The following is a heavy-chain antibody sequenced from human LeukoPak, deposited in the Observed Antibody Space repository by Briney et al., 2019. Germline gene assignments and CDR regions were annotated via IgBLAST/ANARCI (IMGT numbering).Heavy chain of an antibody. J-gene: IGHJ6*02. CDR2: ISHDGSNK. Sequence: PGGSLRLSCAASGFTFSSYAMHWVRQAPGKGLEWVAVISHDGSNKYYADSVKGRFTISRDNSKNTLYLQMNSLRAEDTAVYYCAKPLKNYYYGMDVWGQGTTVTVSS. V-gene: IGHV3-30-3*02. CDR1: GFTFSSYA. CDR3: AKPLKNYYYGMDV.